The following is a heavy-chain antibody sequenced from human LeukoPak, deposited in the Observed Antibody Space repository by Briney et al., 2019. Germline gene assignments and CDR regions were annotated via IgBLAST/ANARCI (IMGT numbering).Heavy chain of an antibody. CDR1: GYTFTSYG. D-gene: IGHD3-22*01. J-gene: IGHJ4*02. Sequence: GASVKVSCKASGYTFTSYGISWVRQAPGQGLEWMGWISAYNGNTNYAQKLQGRVTMTTDTSTSTAYMELRSLRFDDTAVYYCARDSYDSSGNYLDYWGQGTLVTVSS. CDR3: ARDSYDSSGNYLDY. V-gene: IGHV1-18*01. CDR2: ISAYNGNT.